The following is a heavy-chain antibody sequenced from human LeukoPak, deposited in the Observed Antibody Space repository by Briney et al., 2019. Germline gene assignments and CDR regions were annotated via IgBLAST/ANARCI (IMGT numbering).Heavy chain of an antibody. Sequence: GGSLRLSCATSGFTFSSYAKSWVRQAPGKGLEWVSAISGSGGSTYYADSVKGRFTISRDNSKNTLYLQMNSLRAEDTAVYYCAKDPIYSSPLAVDYWGQGTLVTVSS. CDR3: AKDPIYSSPLAVDY. CDR1: GFTFSSYA. D-gene: IGHD6-13*01. CDR2: ISGSGGST. V-gene: IGHV3-23*01. J-gene: IGHJ4*02.